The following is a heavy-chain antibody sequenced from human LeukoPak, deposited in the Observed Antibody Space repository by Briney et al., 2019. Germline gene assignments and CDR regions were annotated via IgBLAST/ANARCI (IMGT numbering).Heavy chain of an antibody. CDR3: ARGMGGYDYLRLYYYYYYMDV. CDR2: SNAGNGNT. D-gene: IGHD5-12*01. V-gene: IGHV1-3*02. CDR1: GYTFTSYA. Sequence: ASVKVSCKASGYTFTSYAMHWVRQAPGQRLEWMGWSNAGNGNTKYSQEFQGRVTITRNTSISTAYMELSSLRSEDTAVYYCARGMGGYDYLRLYYYYYYMDVWGKGTTVTVSS. J-gene: IGHJ6*03.